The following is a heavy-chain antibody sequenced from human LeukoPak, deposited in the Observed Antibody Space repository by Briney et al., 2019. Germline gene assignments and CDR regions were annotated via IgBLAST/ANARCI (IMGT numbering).Heavy chain of an antibody. CDR2: ISYDGSNK. Sequence: GGSLRLSCAASGFTFSSYGMHWVRQAPAKGLEWVAIISYDGSNKYYADSVKGRFTISRDNSKNTLYPRMNSLRAEDTAVYYCAKSTTVTQRGYFDYWGQGTLVTVSS. J-gene: IGHJ4*02. CDR3: AKSTTVTQRGYFDY. V-gene: IGHV3-30*18. D-gene: IGHD4-17*01. CDR1: GFTFSSYG.